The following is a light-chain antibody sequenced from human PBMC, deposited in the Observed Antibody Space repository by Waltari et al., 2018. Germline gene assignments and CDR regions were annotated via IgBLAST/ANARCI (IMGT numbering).Light chain of an antibody. V-gene: IGKV1-17*03. CDR3: LQHNTYPCT. J-gene: IGKJ1*01. Sequence: TCRASEDIDKYLAWFQQKPGTVPKRLIYGASTLQSGVPSRFTGSRSGTAFNLTISSLQPEDFATYYCLQHNTYPCTFGQGTKVELK. CDR1: EDIDKY. CDR2: GAS.